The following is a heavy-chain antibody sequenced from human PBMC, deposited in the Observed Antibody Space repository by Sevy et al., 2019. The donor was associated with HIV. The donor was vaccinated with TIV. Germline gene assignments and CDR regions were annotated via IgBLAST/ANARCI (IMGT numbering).Heavy chain of an antibody. CDR2: IWYDGSNK. Sequence: GGSLRLSCAASGFTFSSYGMHWVRQAPGKGLEWVAVIWYDGSNKYYADSVKGRFTISRDNSKNTLYLQMNSLRAEDTAVYYCARDRLGLKDFWSGYYGYYYGMDVWGQGTTVTVSS. CDR1: GFTFSSYG. CDR3: ARDRLGLKDFWSGYYGYYYGMDV. D-gene: IGHD3-3*01. V-gene: IGHV3-33*01. J-gene: IGHJ6*02.